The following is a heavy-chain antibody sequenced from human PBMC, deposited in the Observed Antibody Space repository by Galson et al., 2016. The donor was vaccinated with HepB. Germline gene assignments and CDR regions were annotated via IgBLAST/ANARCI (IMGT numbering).Heavy chain of an antibody. V-gene: IGHV2-5*02. CDR2: IYWDDDK. Sequence: PALVKPTQTLTLTCTFSGFSLRTSGVGVGWIRQPPGKALEWLALIYWDDDKRYSTSLKTRLTISKDSSKNQVVLTMANMDPVDTATHYCARIPRGDYYFDYWGQGTLVTVSS. J-gene: IGHJ4*02. D-gene: IGHD3-16*01. CDR1: GFSLRTSGVG. CDR3: ARIPRGDYYFDY.